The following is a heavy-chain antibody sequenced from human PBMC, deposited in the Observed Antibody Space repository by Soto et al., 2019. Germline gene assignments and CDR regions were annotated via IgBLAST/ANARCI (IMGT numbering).Heavy chain of an antibody. Sequence: EVQLVESGGGLVQPGGSLRLSCAASGFTFSSYSMHWVRQAPGKGLEWVSYISSSSSTIYYADSVKGRFTISRDNAKNSLYLQMNSLRAEDTAVYYCAKSYDCWSGSHMTTGWFDPWGQGTLVTVSS. CDR2: ISSSSSTI. CDR3: AKSYDCWSGSHMTTGWFDP. V-gene: IGHV3-48*01. D-gene: IGHD3-3*01. J-gene: IGHJ5*02. CDR1: GFTFSSYS.